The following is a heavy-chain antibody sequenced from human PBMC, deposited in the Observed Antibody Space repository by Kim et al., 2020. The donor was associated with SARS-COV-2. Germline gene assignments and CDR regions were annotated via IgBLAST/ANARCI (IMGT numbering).Heavy chain of an antibody. CDR2: IYYSGST. D-gene: IGHD3-22*01. J-gene: IGHJ2*01. CDR3: ARSPHYYDSSGYYPHPRPDWYCDL. CDR1: GGSISSGGYY. Sequence: SETLSLTCTVSGGSISSGGYYWSWIRQHPGKGLEWIGYIYYSGSTYYNPSLKSRVTISVDTSKNQFSLKLSSVTAADTAVYYCARSPHYYDSSGYYPHPRPDWYCDLWGRGALVTVSS. V-gene: IGHV4-31*03.